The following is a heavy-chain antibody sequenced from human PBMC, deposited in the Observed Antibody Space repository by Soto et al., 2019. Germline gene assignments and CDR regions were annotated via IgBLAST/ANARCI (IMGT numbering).Heavy chain of an antibody. D-gene: IGHD3-10*01. CDR1: GFTFSSYT. Sequence: PGGSLRLSCAASGFTFSSYTMNWVRQAPGKGLEWVSSISGSGGNTYYTDSVKGRLTISRDNSKNTLYLQMNSLRAEDTAVYYCAKDRVTMVRGVIEDYYYGMDVWGQGTTVTVSS. V-gene: IGHV3-23*01. J-gene: IGHJ6*02. CDR2: ISGSGGNT. CDR3: AKDRVTMVRGVIEDYYYGMDV.